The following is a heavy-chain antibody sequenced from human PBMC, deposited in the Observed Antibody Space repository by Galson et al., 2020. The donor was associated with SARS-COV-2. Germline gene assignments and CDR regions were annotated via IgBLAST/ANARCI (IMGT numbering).Heavy chain of an antibody. Sequence: GGSLRLSCSASGFMFSDYAMHWVSQAPGTGLEYVSAISRNGETSFYADSVNGRFTMSRDNSKNMFYLQMTALRLEDTAFYFCLSYSSTRQNHWGQGTLVTVSS. J-gene: IGHJ5*02. CDR3: LSYSSTRQNH. V-gene: IGHV3-64D*06. D-gene: IGHD2-2*01. CDR1: GFMFSDYA. CDR2: ISRNGETS.